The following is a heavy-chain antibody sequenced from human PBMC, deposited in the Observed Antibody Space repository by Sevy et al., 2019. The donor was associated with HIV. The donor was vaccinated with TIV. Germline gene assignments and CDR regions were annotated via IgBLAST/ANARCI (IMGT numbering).Heavy chain of an antibody. CDR2: INHSGST. V-gene: IGHV4-34*01. CDR3: ARGPHYYGSGSYYRTRNYGMDV. Sequence: SETLSLTCAVYGGSFSGYYWSWIRQTPGKGLEWIGEINHSGSTNYNPSLKSRVTISVDTSKNQFSLKLSSVTAADTAVYYCARGPHYYGSGSYYRTRNYGMDVWGQGTTVTVSS. D-gene: IGHD3-10*01. CDR1: GGSFSGYY. J-gene: IGHJ6*02.